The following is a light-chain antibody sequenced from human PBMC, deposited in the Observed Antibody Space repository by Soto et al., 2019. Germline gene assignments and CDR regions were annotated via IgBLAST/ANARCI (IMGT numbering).Light chain of an antibody. Sequence: DIQMTQSPSSLSASVGDRVTITCQASQDITNYLNWYQQKPGRAPRLLLYDASSLETGVPSRFRGSGSGTDFTLTISSLQPDDVATYYCQHYDHLPITFGQGTRLEIK. J-gene: IGKJ5*01. V-gene: IGKV1-33*01. CDR2: DAS. CDR1: QDITNY. CDR3: QHYDHLPIT.